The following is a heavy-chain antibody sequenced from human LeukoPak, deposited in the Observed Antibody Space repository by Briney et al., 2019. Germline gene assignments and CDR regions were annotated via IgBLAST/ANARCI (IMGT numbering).Heavy chain of an antibody. D-gene: IGHD6-13*01. V-gene: IGHV4-39*01. J-gene: IGHJ4*02. CDR1: GGSISSSSYS. CDR3: ASLIKRSIAAAGTEFDY. Sequence: SETLSLTCTVSGGSISSSSYSWGWIRQPPGKGLEWIGSIYYSGSTYYNPSLKSRVTISVDTSKNQFSLKLSSVTAADTAVYYCASLIKRSIAAAGTEFDYWGQGTLVTVSS. CDR2: IYYSGST.